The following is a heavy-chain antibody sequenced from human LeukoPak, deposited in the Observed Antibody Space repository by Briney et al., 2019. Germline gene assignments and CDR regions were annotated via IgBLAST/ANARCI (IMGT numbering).Heavy chain of an antibody. J-gene: IGHJ4*02. D-gene: IGHD6-13*01. CDR1: GGSISTYY. V-gene: IGHV4-59*01. CDR2: IHNSGST. CDR3: VRGRGMAPQY. Sequence: PSETLSLTCTVSGGSISTYYWSWIRQPPGKGLEWIGCIHNSGSTNYNPSLKSRVTISLDTSKSQFSLKLSSVTAADTAVYYCVRGRGMAPQYWGQGTLVTVSS.